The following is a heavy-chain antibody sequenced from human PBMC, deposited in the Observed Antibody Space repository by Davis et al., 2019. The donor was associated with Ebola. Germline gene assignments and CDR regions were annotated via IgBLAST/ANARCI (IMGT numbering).Heavy chain of an antibody. CDR3: ARDHRFYEGSDYSRAFAI. V-gene: IGHV4-31*03. CDR2: ISESGTT. Sequence: LRLSCNVSGDSISSGDYYWTWIRQHPGKGLEWIGYISESGTTHYNPSLKSRLIISIDTSKNQFSLSLSVVTAADTAIYYCARDHRFYEGSDYSRAFAIWGQGTMVTVSS. D-gene: IGHD3-22*01. CDR1: GDSISSGDYY. J-gene: IGHJ3*02.